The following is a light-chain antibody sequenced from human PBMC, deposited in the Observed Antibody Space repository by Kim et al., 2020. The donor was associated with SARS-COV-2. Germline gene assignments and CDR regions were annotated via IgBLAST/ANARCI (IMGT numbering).Light chain of an antibody. Sequence: APINCKSSQSIVYSCHDRSYLAWYQQKAGQAPKLLIHWASIRESGVPDRFSGSGSGADFTLNISTLQAEDVAVYYCQQYYDTPYTFGQGTKVDIK. CDR1: QSIVYSCHDRSY. CDR2: WAS. CDR3: QQYYDTPYT. V-gene: IGKV4-1*01. J-gene: IGKJ2*01.